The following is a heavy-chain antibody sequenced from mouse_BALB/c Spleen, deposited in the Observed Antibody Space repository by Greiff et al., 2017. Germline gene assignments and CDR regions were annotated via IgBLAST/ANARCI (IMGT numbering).Heavy chain of an antibody. J-gene: IGHJ4*01. CDR2: IWAGGST. CDR1: GFSLTSYG. Sequence: VQLQESGPGLVAPSQSLSITCTVSGFSLTSYGVHWVRQPPGKGLEWLGVIWAGGSTNYNSALMSRLSISKDNSKSQVFLKMNSLQTDDTAMYYCARAIYYGNSGYYAMDYWGQGTSVTVSS. CDR3: ARAIYYGNSGYYAMDY. V-gene: IGHV2-9*02. D-gene: IGHD2-1*01.